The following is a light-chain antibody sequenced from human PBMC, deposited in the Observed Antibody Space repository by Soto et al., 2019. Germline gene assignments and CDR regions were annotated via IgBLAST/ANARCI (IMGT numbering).Light chain of an antibody. CDR3: QQYGSSPRT. Sequence: EIVLTQSPGTLSLSPGERATLSCRASQSVSSSYLAWYQQKPGQAPRLLIYGASSRATGIPDRFSGSGSGTDFTFTISRLEPEDFAVDYCQQYGSSPRTFGQGTKVDIK. CDR2: GAS. V-gene: IGKV3-20*01. CDR1: QSVSSSY. J-gene: IGKJ1*01.